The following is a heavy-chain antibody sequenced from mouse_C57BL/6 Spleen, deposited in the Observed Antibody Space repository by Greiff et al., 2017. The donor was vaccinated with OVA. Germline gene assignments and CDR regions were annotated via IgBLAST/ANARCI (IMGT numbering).Heavy chain of an antibody. J-gene: IGHJ2*01. CDR3: ARFRANWDYFDY. D-gene: IGHD4-1*01. CDR2: IDPSDSYT. V-gene: IGHV1-69*01. CDR1: GYTFTSYW. Sequence: QVQLQQSGAELVMPGASVKLSCKASGYTFTSYWMHRVKQRPGQGLEWIGEIDPSDSYTNYNQKFKGKSTLTVDKSSSTAYMQLSSLTSEDSAVYYCARFRANWDYFDYWGQGTTLTVSS.